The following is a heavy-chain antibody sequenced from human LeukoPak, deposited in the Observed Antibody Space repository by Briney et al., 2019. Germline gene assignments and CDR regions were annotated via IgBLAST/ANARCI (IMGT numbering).Heavy chain of an antibody. J-gene: IGHJ5*02. D-gene: IGHD2-2*03. CDR1: GGTFSSYA. CDR3: ARVIGNGYCSSTSCYGWGDGWFDP. Sequence: ASVKVSCKASGGTFSSYAISWVQQAPGQGLEWMGGIIPIFGTANYAQKFQGRVTITADESTSTAYMELSSLRSEDTAVYYCARVIGNGYCSSTSCYGWGDGWFDPWGQGTLVTVSS. V-gene: IGHV1-69*01. CDR2: IIPIFGTA.